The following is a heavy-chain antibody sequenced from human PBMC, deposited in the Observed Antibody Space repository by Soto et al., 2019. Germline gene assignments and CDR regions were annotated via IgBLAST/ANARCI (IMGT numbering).Heavy chain of an antibody. CDR3: ARDPPYSGSWYGGWFDP. D-gene: IGHD6-13*01. Sequence: QVQLVQSGAEVKKPGSSVKVSCKASGGTFSSYGISWVRQAPGQGLEWMGGIIPISGTPNYAQKFQGRVTITADKFTRTAYMELSSLRSEDTAVYYCARDPPYSGSWYGGWFDPWGQGTLVTVSS. V-gene: IGHV1-69*06. J-gene: IGHJ5*02. CDR1: GGTFSSYG. CDR2: IIPISGTP.